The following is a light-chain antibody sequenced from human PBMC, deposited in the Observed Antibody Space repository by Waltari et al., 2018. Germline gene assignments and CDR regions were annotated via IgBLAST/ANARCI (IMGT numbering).Light chain of an antibody. V-gene: IGLV2-23*02. CDR3: SFYAGNSIL. J-gene: IGLJ2*01. CDR1: SSDVGSSNL. CDR2: AVT. Sequence: QPALTQPASVSGSPGQSITISCTGTSSDVGSSNLVSWYQQYPGKAPKILLFAVTKRPSGVSIRFSGSKSGNTASLTISGLQPEDGSDFYCSFYAGNSILFGGGTKLTVL.